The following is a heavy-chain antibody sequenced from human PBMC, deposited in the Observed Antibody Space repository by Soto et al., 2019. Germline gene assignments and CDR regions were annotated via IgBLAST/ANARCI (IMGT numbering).Heavy chain of an antibody. CDR1: GFTFDDYG. CDR3: ARPMGYFDTTGSYHWYFDL. D-gene: IGHD3-22*01. Sequence: GGSLRLSCAASGFTFDDYGMSWVRQAPGKGLEWVSSISSSSSYIYYADSVKGRFTISRDNAKNSLYLQMNSLRAEDTAVYYCARPMGYFDTTGSYHWYFDLWGRGTEVTVSS. V-gene: IGHV3-21*04. CDR2: ISSSSSYI. J-gene: IGHJ2*01.